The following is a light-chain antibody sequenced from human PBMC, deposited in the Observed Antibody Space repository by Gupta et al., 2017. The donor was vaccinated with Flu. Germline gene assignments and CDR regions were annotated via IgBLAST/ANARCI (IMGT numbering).Light chain of an antibody. CDR1: SSHIRSNC. CDR2: VSD. CDR3: AGGDDSRSGRV. J-gene: IGLJ3*02. Sequence: RVTRSCSGSSSHIRSNCVCWYQQVPGAAPKLLIYVSDQRSSVVPGRFSGTKCDAAASLSSNGLRPEDEADYYCAGGDDSRSGRVFGGGTKLTVL. V-gene: IGLV1-47*01.